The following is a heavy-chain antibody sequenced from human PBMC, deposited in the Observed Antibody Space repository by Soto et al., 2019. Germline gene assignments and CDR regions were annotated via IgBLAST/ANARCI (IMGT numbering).Heavy chain of an antibody. CDR2: FDPEDGET. V-gene: IGHV1-24*01. CDR1: GYTLTELS. D-gene: IGHD5-12*01. CDR3: ATRGYSGYDYFDY. J-gene: IGHJ4*02. Sequence: GASVKVSCKVSGYTLTELSMHWVRQAPGKGLEWMGGFDPEDGETIYAQKFQGRVTMSEDTSTDTAYMELSSLRSEDTAVYYCATRGYSGYDYFDYWGQGTLVTVSS.